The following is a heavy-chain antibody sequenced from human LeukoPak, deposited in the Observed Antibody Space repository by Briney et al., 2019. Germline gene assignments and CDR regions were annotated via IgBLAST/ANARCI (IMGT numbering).Heavy chain of an antibody. Sequence: GGSLRLSCAASGFTVSSNYMSWVRQAPGKGLEWVSGISGSGGATYYADSVKGRFTVSRDDPHNTLYLQMNSVRAGGTAVYFCARGGVDHYGSGTYYLMYYFDHWGQGALVTVSS. CDR1: GFTVSSNY. D-gene: IGHD3-10*01. J-gene: IGHJ4*02. CDR2: ISGSGGAT. V-gene: IGHV3-23*01. CDR3: ARGGVDHYGSGTYYLMYYFDH.